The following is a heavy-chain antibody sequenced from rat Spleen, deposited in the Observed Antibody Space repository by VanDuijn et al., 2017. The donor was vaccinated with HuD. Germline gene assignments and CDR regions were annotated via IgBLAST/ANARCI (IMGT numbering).Heavy chain of an antibody. CDR3: AREADIPFHYFDY. J-gene: IGHJ2*01. D-gene: IGHD2-3*01. V-gene: IGHV5-17*01. CDR1: GFTFRDYA. CDR2: INYDGDTT. Sequence: EVQLVESGGGLVQPGRSLKFSCVASGFTFRDYAMAWVRQAPKKGLEWVASINYDGDTTYYRDSVKGRFTISRDNAKSTLYLQMDSLRSEDTATCYCAREADIPFHYFDYWGQGVMVTVSS.